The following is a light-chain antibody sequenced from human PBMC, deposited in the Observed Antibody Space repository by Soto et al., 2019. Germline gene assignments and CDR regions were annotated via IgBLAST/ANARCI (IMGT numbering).Light chain of an antibody. CDR3: RSYVGKKNLSV. CDR2: EVN. J-gene: IGLJ1*01. CDR1: SSDIGGYKY. V-gene: IGLV2-8*01. Sequence: QSALTQPPSASGSPGQSVTISCTGTSSDIGGYKYVSWYQQHPGKAPKLIIYEVNERPSGVPDRFSGSKSGNTASLTVSGLRAEDEADYSCRSYVGKKNLSVFGTGT.